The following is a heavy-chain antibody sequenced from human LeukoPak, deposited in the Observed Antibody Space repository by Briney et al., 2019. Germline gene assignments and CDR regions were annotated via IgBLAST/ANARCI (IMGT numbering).Heavy chain of an antibody. V-gene: IGHV3-9*01. CDR3: AGKPAGSSPFDS. Sequence: GRSLRLSCAVSGFTFDDHAMHWVRQAPGKGLEWVAGITKDSGFMGYADSVKGRFTISRDNAKSTLYLQMNSLRIEDTALYYCAGKPAGSSPFDSWGQGTLVTVSS. J-gene: IGHJ5*01. CDR1: GFTFDDHA. CDR2: ITKDSGFM. D-gene: IGHD1-14*01.